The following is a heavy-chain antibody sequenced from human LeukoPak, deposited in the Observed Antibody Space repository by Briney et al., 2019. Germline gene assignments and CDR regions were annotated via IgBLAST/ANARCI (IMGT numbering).Heavy chain of an antibody. CDR3: AKQWVDC. V-gene: IGHV3-23*01. CDR2: LSESGENT. J-gene: IGHJ4*02. CDR1: GFNFNSYA. D-gene: IGHD1-26*01. Sequence: GGSLRLSFSASGFNFNSYAMNWVRQAPGMGLEWVSSLSESGENTDYADSVKGRFTSSKDNSQNTLYLRMNSLRADDTAVYYCAKQWVDCWGQGTLVTVPS.